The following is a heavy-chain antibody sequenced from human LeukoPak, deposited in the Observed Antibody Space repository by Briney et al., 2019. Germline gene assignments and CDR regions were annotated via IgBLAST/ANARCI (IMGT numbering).Heavy chain of an antibody. Sequence: GGSLRLCCAASGFTFSTYAMSWVRKAPGKGLEWVSTISGSAGNIYYADSVKGRFTISRDNSKNTVYLQMSCLSPEDTAVYYCAKYGVVGAGYFDYWGQGTLVTVSS. CDR3: AKYGVVGAGYFDY. V-gene: IGHV3-23*01. J-gene: IGHJ4*02. D-gene: IGHD1-26*01. CDR2: ISGSAGNI. CDR1: GFTFSTYA.